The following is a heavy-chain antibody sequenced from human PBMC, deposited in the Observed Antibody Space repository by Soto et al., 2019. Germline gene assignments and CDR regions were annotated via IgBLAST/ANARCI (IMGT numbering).Heavy chain of an antibody. CDR3: ARHLTASWCGYYTNWFDP. V-gene: IGHV4-59*08. J-gene: IGHJ5*02. D-gene: IGHD3-3*01. CDR1: GGSISSYY. Sequence: QVQLQESGPGLVKPSETLSLTCTVSGGSISSYYWSWIRQPPGKGLEWIGYIYYSGSTNDNPSLKSQVTISVDTSKTPCSLKLSSVTAATTAVYYRARHLTASWCGYYTNWFDPWGQETLVTVSS. CDR2: IYYSGST.